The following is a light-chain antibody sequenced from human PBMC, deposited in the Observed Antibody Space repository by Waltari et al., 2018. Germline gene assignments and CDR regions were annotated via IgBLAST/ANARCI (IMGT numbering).Light chain of an antibody. J-gene: IGLJ3*02. Sequence: QSALTQPRSVSGSPGQSVTISCTGTSSDVGGYNYVSWYQQHPGKAPQLMIYDVSKRPSGVPDRFSGSKSGNTASLTISGLQAEDEADYYCCSYAGSYTSWVFGGGTKLTVL. CDR1: SSDVGGYNY. V-gene: IGLV2-11*02. CDR2: DVS. CDR3: CSYAGSYTSWV.